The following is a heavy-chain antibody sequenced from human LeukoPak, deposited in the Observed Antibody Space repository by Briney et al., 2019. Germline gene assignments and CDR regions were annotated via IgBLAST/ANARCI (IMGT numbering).Heavy chain of an antibody. D-gene: IGHD2-2*01. CDR2: IYTSGST. CDR1: GASVNSGSYY. J-gene: IGHJ3*02. Sequence: PSETLSLTCTASGASVNSGSYYWSWIRQPAGKGLEWIGRIYTSGSTNYNPSLKSRVTISVDTSKNQFSLKLSSVTAADTAVYYCARFIPTEPPAANVDAFDIWGQGTMVTVSS. CDR3: ARFIPTEPPAANVDAFDI. V-gene: IGHV4-61*02.